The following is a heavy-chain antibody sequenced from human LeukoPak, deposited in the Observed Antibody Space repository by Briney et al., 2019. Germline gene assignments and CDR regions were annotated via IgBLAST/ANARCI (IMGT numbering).Heavy chain of an antibody. CDR1: GYSISSGYY. Sequence: SETLSLTCTVSGYSISSGYYWGWIRQPPGKGLEWIGSIYHSGSTYYNPSLKSRVTISVDTSKNQFSLKLSSVTAADTAVYYCARGLSMGDYWGQGTLVTVSS. J-gene: IGHJ4*02. CDR2: IYHSGST. CDR3: ARGLSMGDY. V-gene: IGHV4-38-2*02. D-gene: IGHD2-8*01.